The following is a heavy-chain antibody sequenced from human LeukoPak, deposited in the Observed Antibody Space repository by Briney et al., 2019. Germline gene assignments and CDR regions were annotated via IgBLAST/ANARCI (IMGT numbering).Heavy chain of an antibody. D-gene: IGHD3-22*01. V-gene: IGHV4-39*07. J-gene: IGHJ4*02. CDR2: IYHSGST. CDR3: ARDGDYDSSGPAWD. CDR1: GGSISSSSYY. Sequence: PSETLSLTCTVSGGSISSSSYYWGWIRQPPGKGLEWIGSIYHSGSTYYNPSLKSRVTISVDTSKNQFSLKLSSVTAADTAVYYCARDGDYDSSGPAWDWGQGTLVTVSS.